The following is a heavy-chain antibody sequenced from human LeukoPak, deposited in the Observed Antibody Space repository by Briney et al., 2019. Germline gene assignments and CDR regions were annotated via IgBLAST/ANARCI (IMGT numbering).Heavy chain of an antibody. J-gene: IGHJ4*02. CDR2: ISSSSSYI. CDR1: GFTFSSYS. Sequence: GGSLRLSCAASGFTFSSYSMNWVRQAPGKGLEWVSSISSSSSYIYYADSVKGRFTISRDNAKNSLYLQMNSLRAEDTAVYYCARDRHVDTAMASFDYWGQGTLVTVSS. CDR3: ARDRHVDTAMASFDY. V-gene: IGHV3-21*01. D-gene: IGHD5-18*01.